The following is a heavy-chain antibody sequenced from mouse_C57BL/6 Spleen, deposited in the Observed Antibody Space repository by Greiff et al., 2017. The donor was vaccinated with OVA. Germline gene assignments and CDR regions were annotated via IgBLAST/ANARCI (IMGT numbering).Heavy chain of an antibody. CDR2: IDPEDGET. Sequence: EVQRVESGAELVKPGASVKLSCTASGFNIKDYYMHWVKQRTEQGLEWIGRIDPEDGETKYAPKFQGKATITADTSSNTAYLQLSSLTSEDTAVYYCAITTVVAPDFDVWGTGTTVTVSS. D-gene: IGHD1-1*01. J-gene: IGHJ1*03. CDR3: AITTVVAPDFDV. CDR1: GFNIKDYY. V-gene: IGHV14-2*01.